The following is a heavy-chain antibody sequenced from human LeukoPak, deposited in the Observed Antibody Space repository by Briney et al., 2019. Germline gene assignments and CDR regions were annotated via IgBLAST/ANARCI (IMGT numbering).Heavy chain of an antibody. CDR2: TSGSI. D-gene: IGHD3/OR15-3a*01. CDR3: ARVLAIFGLDTTDFYVDV. Sequence: KPSETLSLTCAVSGASISSHYWSWIRQPPRKGLEWIGYTSGSISDNPSLKSRVAVSVDPSQNQVSLSLTSVTAADTAVYYCARVLAIFGLDTTDFYVDVWGKGTTVTVSS. CDR1: GASISSHY. J-gene: IGHJ6*03. V-gene: IGHV4-59*11.